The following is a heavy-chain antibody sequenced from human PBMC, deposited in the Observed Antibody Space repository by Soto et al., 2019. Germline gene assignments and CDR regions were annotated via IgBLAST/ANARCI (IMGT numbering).Heavy chain of an antibody. D-gene: IGHD2-21*01. Sequence: SETLSLTCTVSGGSISSGAYSWSWIRLPPGKRLEWIGYIYHRGTSHYNPSLKSRVTMSVDRSKNQFSLNLRSVTAADTAVYYCARTLDYGGRAGTTWFDPWGQGTLVTVSS. CDR1: GGSISSGAYS. J-gene: IGHJ5*02. V-gene: IGHV4-30-2*01. CDR2: IYHRGTS. CDR3: ARTLDYGGRAGTTWFDP.